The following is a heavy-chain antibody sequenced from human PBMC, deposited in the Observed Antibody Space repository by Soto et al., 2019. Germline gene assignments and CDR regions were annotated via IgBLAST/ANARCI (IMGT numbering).Heavy chain of an antibody. V-gene: IGHV4-61*01. Sequence: SETLSLTGTVSGASVSKGLFYWSWIRQSPGQGLEWLGYVYYTGITNYNPSLRSRVTMSVDTSKNQFSLKLTSVTAADTAMFYCAREGVAYCGADCADAFDIWGQGTMVTVSS. CDR1: GASVSKGLFY. J-gene: IGHJ3*02. CDR2: VYYTGIT. D-gene: IGHD2-21*02. CDR3: AREGVAYCGADCADAFDI.